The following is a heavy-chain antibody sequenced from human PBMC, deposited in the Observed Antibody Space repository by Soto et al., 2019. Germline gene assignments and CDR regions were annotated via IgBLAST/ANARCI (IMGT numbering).Heavy chain of an antibody. D-gene: IGHD3-10*01. Sequence: LSLTCAVYGGSFSGYYWSWIRQPPGKGLGWIGEINHSGSTNYNPSLKSRVTISVDTSKNQFSLKLSSVTAADTAVYYCARGRGHFDYWGQGTLVTVSS. CDR2: INHSGST. J-gene: IGHJ4*02. CDR3: ARGRGHFDY. V-gene: IGHV4-34*01. CDR1: GGSFSGYY.